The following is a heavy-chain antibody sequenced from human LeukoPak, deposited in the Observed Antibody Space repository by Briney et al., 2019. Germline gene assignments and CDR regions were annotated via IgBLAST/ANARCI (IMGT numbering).Heavy chain of an antibody. V-gene: IGHV4-39*01. CDR3: ARFHGYGDS. CDR1: GGSISSSSYY. J-gene: IGHJ4*02. D-gene: IGHD5-12*01. Sequence: SGTLSLTCTVSGGSISSSSYYWGWIRQPPGKGLEWIGSISYSGSTYYNPSLKSRVTISVDTSKNQFSLKLSSVTAADTAVYYCARFHGYGDSWGQGTLVTVSS. CDR2: ISYSGST.